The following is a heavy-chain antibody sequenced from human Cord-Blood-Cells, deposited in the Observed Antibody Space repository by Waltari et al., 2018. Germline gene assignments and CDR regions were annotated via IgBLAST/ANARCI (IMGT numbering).Heavy chain of an antibody. D-gene: IGHD7-27*01. V-gene: IGHV3-48*01. J-gene: IGHJ3*02. Sequence: EVQLVESGGGLVQPGGSLRLSCAASGFTFSSYSMKWVRQAPGKGLEWVSYISSSSSTIYYADSVKGRFTISRDNAKNSLYLQMNSLRAEDTAVYYCARDILTGADAFDIWGQGTMVTVSS. CDR1: GFTFSSYS. CDR2: ISSSSSTI. CDR3: ARDILTGADAFDI.